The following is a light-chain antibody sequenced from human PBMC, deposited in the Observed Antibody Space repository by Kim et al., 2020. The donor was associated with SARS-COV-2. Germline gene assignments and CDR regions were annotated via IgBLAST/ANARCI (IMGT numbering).Light chain of an antibody. J-gene: IGLJ1*01. CDR3: QAWDSSTEV. CDR2: QDN. CDR1: KLGDKY. Sequence: SYELTQPPSVSVSPGQTASITCSGDKLGDKYACWYQQKPGQSPVLVIYQDNKRPSGIPERFSGSNSGNTATLTISGTQAMDEADYYCQAWDSSTEVFGTGTKGTV. V-gene: IGLV3-1*01.